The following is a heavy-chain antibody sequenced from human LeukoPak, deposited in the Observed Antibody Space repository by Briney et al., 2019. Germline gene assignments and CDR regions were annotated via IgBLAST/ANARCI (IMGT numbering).Heavy chain of an antibody. J-gene: IGHJ3*02. CDR3: ARERALPPGTTKDAFDI. CDR1: GGSISSYY. CDR2: VFYSGSI. Sequence: LSETLSLTCTVSGGSISSYYWSWIRQPPRKGLEWIGYVFYSGSINYNPSLKSRVTISIDASKNQFSLKLSSVTAADTAVYYCARERALPPGTTKDAFDIWGQGTLVTVSS. D-gene: IGHD1-7*01. V-gene: IGHV4-59*12.